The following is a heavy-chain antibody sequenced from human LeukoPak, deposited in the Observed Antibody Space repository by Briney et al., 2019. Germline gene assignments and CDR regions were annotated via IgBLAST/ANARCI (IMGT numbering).Heavy chain of an antibody. CDR1: GYTFTSYY. D-gene: IGHD3-10*01. CDR2: INPSGGST. Sequence: GASVKVSCKASGYTFTSYYMHWVRQAPGQGLEWMGIINPSGGSTSYAQKFQGRVTMTRDTSTSTVYMELSSLRSEDTAVYYRARDVLSRGVTAATGGYFDYWGQGTLVTVSS. J-gene: IGHJ4*02. CDR3: ARDVLSRGVTAATGGYFDY. V-gene: IGHV1-46*01.